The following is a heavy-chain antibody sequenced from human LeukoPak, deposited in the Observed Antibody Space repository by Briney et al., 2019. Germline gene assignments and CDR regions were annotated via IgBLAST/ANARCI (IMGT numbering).Heavy chain of an antibody. J-gene: IGHJ4*02. CDR3: SGGRDITVAGPGGYFDY. Sequence: GGSLRLSCAASGFIFSDYHMSWIRQASGKGLEWVAYISPGGNAVYFADSVRGRITISRDNAKNSLFLQMSSLTAEDTAVYYCSGGRDITVAGPGGYFDYWGQGSLVTVSS. CDR1: GFIFSDYH. CDR2: ISPGGNAV. D-gene: IGHD6-19*01. V-gene: IGHV3-11*01.